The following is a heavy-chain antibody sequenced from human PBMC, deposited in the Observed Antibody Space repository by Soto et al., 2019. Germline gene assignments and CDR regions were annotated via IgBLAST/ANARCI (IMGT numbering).Heavy chain of an antibody. CDR3: AKDGKSVLWFGKVRAVVL. CDR2: ISGSGGST. J-gene: IGHJ1*01. V-gene: IGHV3-23*01. Sequence: EVQLLESGGGLVQPGGSLRLSCAASGFTFSSYAMSWVRQAPGKGLEWVSAISGSGGSTYYADSVKGRFTISRHHTKNAPYLKRKRMTAEETAIYYCAKDGKSVLWFGKVRAVVLWGQGTLVT. D-gene: IGHD3-10*01. CDR1: GFTFSSYA.